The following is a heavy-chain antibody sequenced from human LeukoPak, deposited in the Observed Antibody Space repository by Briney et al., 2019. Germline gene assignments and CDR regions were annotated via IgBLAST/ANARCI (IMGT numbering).Heavy chain of an antibody. CDR1: GGSISGYF. J-gene: IGHJ4*02. D-gene: IGHD1-26*01. CDR2: IYSSGTT. CDR3: AREARGGSTYFDN. V-gene: IGHV4-4*07. Sequence: SETLPLTCTVSGGSISGYFWAWIRRPAGKGLEWIGRIYSSGTTNYNLSLKSRVTMSVDTSKNQFSLSLTSVTAADTAIYYCAREARGGSTYFDNWGQGTLVTVSS.